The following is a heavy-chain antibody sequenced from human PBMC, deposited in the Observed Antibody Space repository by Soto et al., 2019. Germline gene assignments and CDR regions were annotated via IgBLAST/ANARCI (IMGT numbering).Heavy chain of an antibody. CDR3: AKGVSSIAWSASDN. D-gene: IGHD6-19*01. CDR2: ISDSDNAT. J-gene: IGHJ4*02. CDR1: GFTFSSYA. Sequence: EVQLLESGGGLVQPGGSLRLSCAASGFTFSSYAMTWVRQAPGTGLEWVSVISDSDNATYYADSVKGRFTISRDNSNNSLYLQFNCLRADDTAVYYCAKGVSSIAWSASDNWGQGTLVSVSS. V-gene: IGHV3-23*01.